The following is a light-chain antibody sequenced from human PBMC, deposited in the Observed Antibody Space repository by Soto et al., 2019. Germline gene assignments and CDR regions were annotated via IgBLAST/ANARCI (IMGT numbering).Light chain of an antibody. CDR3: QHSYDPLLS. J-gene: IGKJ4*01. V-gene: IGKV1-39*01. CDR2: GAS. CDR1: QSISSW. Sequence: RRTKDNSTLSASVGDRVTVTCRASQSISSWLAWYQQKPGKAPKLLIHGASSLQSGVPLRFSGSGSGTDFSLTISSLQPEDFAPYYCQHSYDPLLSSGGRTKADI.